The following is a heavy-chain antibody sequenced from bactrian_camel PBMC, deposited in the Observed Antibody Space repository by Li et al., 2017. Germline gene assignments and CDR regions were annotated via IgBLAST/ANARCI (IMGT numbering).Heavy chain of an antibody. J-gene: IGHJ6*01. CDR1: HLSIDSYC. V-gene: IGHV3S1*01. CDR3: ATPVGGNYNKCFAS. CDR2: DTAGIGFT. Sequence: VQLVESGGGSVQAGGSLRLSCTTSHLSIDSYCMAFFREAPGNEREGIAVDTAGIGFTFYADSVEGRFTISRDNAKTTLYLQMNSLKYEDTALYYCATPVGGNYNKCFASWGQGTQVTVS. D-gene: IGHD2*01.